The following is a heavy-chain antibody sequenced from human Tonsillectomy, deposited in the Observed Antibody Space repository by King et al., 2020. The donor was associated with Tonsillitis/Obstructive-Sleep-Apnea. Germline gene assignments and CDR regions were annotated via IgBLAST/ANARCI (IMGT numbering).Heavy chain of an antibody. CDR1: GFTFSSYT. Sequence: VQLVESGGGVVQPGRSLRLSCAASGFTFSSYTMHWVRQAPGKGLEWVAVISYDGSNTYYADSVKGQFTISRDDSKNTLHLQMNSLRAEDTPVYYCARDLEAWTEYSSSYFDYWGQGTLVTVSS. D-gene: IGHD6-6*01. CDR3: ARDLEAWTEYSSSYFDY. CDR2: ISYDGSNT. J-gene: IGHJ4*02. V-gene: IGHV3-30*01.